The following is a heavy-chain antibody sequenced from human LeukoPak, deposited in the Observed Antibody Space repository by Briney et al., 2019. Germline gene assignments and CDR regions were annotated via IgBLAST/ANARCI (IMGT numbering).Heavy chain of an antibody. D-gene: IGHD3-10*01. V-gene: IGHV4-34*12. CDR1: GGSLSGFY. CDR3: AKSNGYGLVDI. Sequence: SETLSLTCAVYGGSLSGFYWSWIRQTPGKGLEWIGNIFYSGGTYYSPSLTSRVTISLDTSRNQFSLRLNSVTAADTAVYYCAKSNGYGLVDIWGQGTMVTVSS. J-gene: IGHJ3*02. CDR2: IFYSGGT.